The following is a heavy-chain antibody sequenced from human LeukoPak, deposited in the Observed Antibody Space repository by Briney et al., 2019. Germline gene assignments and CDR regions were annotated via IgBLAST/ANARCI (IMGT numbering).Heavy chain of an antibody. Sequence: PGESLKISCKGSGYSFTNYWIGWVRQMPGKGPEWMGIIYPGDSDTRYSPSFQGQVTISADKSISTAYLQWSSLKASDTAMYYCARHLRLWQNWFDPRGQGTLVTVSS. J-gene: IGHJ5*02. CDR3: ARHLRLWQNWFDP. CDR1: GYSFTNYW. V-gene: IGHV5-51*01. D-gene: IGHD5-18*01. CDR2: IYPGDSDT.